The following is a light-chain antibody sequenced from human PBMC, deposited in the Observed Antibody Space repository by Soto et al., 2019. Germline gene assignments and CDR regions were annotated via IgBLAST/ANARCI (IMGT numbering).Light chain of an antibody. V-gene: IGKV3-20*01. J-gene: IGKJ4*01. CDR2: GAS. Sequence: EMVLTQSPGTLSLSPGERATLSCRASQSVSSSYLAWYQQKPGQAPRLLIYGASSRATGIPGRFSSSGSETDFTLTISRLEPEDFVVYYCNKDWSSPWLNFGGGNKVEI. CDR1: QSVSSSY. CDR3: NKDWSSPWLN.